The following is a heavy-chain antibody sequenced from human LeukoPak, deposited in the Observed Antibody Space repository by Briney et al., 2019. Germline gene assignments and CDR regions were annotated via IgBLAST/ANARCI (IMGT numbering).Heavy chain of an antibody. CDR3: AKDPRMAQTTYFFDY. CDR2: IRGRGSIT. J-gene: IGHJ4*02. Sequence: GGSLRLSCAASGFTFSSYGMSWVRQAPGKGLEWVSGIRGRGSITYYSDSVKDRITIFIDTYQTTLYLQINRLRAEDPAIYSSAKDPRMAQTTYFFDYWGQGTLVTVSS. D-gene: IGHD1-1*01. V-gene: IGHV3-23*01. CDR1: GFTFSSYG.